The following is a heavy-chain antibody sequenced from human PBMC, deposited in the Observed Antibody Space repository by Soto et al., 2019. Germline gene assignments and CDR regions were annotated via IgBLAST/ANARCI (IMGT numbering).Heavy chain of an antibody. D-gene: IGHD2-15*01. J-gene: IGHJ4*02. CDR1: GGSFTGDY. Sequence: SETLSLTCSVSGGSFTGDYWSWIRQPAGKGLQWFGRVFGNGAGTPIYNSLLKSRARMSADPSKRQFSLTLTSVTAADTAVYYCARDLPPYGGRRSPPTGAFEDWGQGIMVTVPQ. V-gene: IGHV4-4*07. CDR3: ARDLPPYGGRRSPPTGAFED. CDR2: VFGNGAGTP.